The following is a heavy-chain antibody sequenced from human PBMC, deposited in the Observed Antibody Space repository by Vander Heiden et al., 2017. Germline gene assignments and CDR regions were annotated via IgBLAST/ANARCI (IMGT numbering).Heavy chain of an antibody. CDR3: ARLGSHR. Sequence: QVQLVESGGGVVQPGRSLRLSCAASGFTFSSYAMHWVRQAPGKGLEWVAVISYDGSNKYYADSVKGRFTISRDNSKNTLYLQMNSLRAEDTAVYYCARLGSHRWGQGTLVTVSS. CDR2: ISYDGSNK. J-gene: IGHJ4*02. D-gene: IGHD1-26*01. V-gene: IGHV3-30-3*01. CDR1: GFTFSSYA.